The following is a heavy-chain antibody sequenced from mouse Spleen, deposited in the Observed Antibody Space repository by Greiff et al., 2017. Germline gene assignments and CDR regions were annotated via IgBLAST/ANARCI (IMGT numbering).Heavy chain of an antibody. CDR2: IDPENGDT. J-gene: IGHJ2*01. D-gene: IGHD2-1*01. CDR3: TKIYYGNYLYYFDY. CDR1: GFNIKDDY. V-gene: IGHV14-4*01. Sequence: VQLQQSGAELVRPGASVKLSCTASGFNIKDDYMHWVKQRPEQGLEWIGWIDPENGDTEYASKFQGKATITADTSSNTAYLQLSSLTSEDTAVYYCTKIYYGNYLYYFDYWGQGTTLTVSS.